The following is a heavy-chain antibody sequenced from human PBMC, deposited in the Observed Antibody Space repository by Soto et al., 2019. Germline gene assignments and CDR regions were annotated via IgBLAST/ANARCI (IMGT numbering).Heavy chain of an antibody. V-gene: IGHV1-69*01. CDR2: IIPIFGTA. Sequence: QVQLVQSGAEVKKPGSSVKVSCKASGGTFSSYAISWVRQAPGPGLEWMGGIIPIFGTANYAQKFQGRVTITADESTSTAYMELRSLRSEDTAVYYCARSGDCSSTSCYWYFDLWGRGALVTVSS. CDR1: GGTFSSYA. D-gene: IGHD2-2*01. J-gene: IGHJ2*01. CDR3: ARSGDCSSTSCYWYFDL.